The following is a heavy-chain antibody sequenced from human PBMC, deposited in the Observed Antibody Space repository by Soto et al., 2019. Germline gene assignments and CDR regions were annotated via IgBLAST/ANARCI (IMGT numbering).Heavy chain of an antibody. D-gene: IGHD2-15*01. CDR2: ISPGSRYP. CDR1: GFTFGDSY. CDR3: VRGGGGGLQDP. J-gene: IGHJ5*02. Sequence: GGSLRLSCAGSGFTFGDSYMSWIRQAPGKGLEWLSYISPGSRYPAYADSVKGRFTISRDNAKRSLYLQMMSLTAEDTAIYYCVRGGGGGLQDPWGQGTLVTVSS. V-gene: IGHV3-11*06.